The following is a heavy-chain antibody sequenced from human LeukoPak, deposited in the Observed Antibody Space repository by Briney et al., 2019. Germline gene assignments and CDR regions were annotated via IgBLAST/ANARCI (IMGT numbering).Heavy chain of an antibody. J-gene: IGHJ4*02. V-gene: IGHV4-34*01. CDR3: ARGRRYFDWLLRGYYFDY. D-gene: IGHD3-9*01. CDR1: GGSFSGYY. Sequence: SETLSLTCAVYGGSFSGYYWSWIRQPPGKGLEWIGEINHSGSTNYNPSLKSRVTISVDTSKNQFPLKLSSVTAADTAVYYCARGRRYFDWLLRGYYFDYWGQGTLVTVSS. CDR2: INHSGST.